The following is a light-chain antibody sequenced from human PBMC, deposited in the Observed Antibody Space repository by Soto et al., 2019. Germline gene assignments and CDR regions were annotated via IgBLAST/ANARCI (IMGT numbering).Light chain of an antibody. J-gene: IGLJ1*01. CDR1: RNDIGAYEF. CDR3: KSYAGSSTYV. Sequence: QSALTQPPSASGSPGQSVTISCTGTRNDIGAYEFVSWYQHHPGKAPKLIIYEVVQRPSGVPDRFSGSKSGNTASLTVSGLQAADEADYYCKSYAGSSTYVSGTGTKVTVL. V-gene: IGLV2-8*01. CDR2: EVV.